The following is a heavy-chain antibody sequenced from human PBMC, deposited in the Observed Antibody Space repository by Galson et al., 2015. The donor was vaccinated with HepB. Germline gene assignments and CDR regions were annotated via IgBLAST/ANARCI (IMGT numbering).Heavy chain of an antibody. CDR2: ISSSSSYT. V-gene: IGHV3-11*06. Sequence: SLRLSCAASGFTFSDYYMSWIRQAPGKGLEWVSYISSSSSYTNYADSVKGRFTISRDNAKNSLYLQMNSLRAEDTAVYYCARYCSGGSCSSYYYYYGMDVWGQGTTVTVSS. J-gene: IGHJ6*02. CDR3: ARYCSGGSCSSYYYYYGMDV. CDR1: GFTFSDYY. D-gene: IGHD2-15*01.